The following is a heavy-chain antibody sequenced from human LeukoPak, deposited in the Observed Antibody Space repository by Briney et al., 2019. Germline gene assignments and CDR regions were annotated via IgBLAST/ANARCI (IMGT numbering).Heavy chain of an antibody. J-gene: IGHJ4*02. D-gene: IGHD5-18*01. V-gene: IGHV3-7*01. Sequence: PGGSLRLSCAASGFTFSSYWMSWVRQAPGKGLEWVANIKQDGSEKYYVDSVKGRFTVSRDNAENSLYLQMNSLRAKDTAVYYCAREGEAAMVSFALDYWGQGTLVTVSS. CDR1: GFTFSSYW. CDR3: AREGEAAMVSFALDY. CDR2: IKQDGSEK.